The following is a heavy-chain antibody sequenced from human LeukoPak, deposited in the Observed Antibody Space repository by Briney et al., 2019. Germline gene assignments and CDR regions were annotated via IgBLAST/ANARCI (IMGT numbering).Heavy chain of an antibody. CDR2: INPSGGST. Sequence: ASVKVSCKASGYTFTSYYMHWVRQAPGQGLEWMGIINPSGGSTSYVQKFQGRVTMTRDMSTSTVYMELSSLRSEDTAVYYCARAHRIQLWLLDYWGQGTLVTVSS. V-gene: IGHV1-46*01. D-gene: IGHD5-18*01. J-gene: IGHJ4*02. CDR1: GYTFTSYY. CDR3: ARAHRIQLWLLDY.